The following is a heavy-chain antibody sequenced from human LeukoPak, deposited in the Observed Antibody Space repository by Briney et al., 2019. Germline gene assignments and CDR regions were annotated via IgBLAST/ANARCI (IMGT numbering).Heavy chain of an antibody. CDR3: ANRKAYPLSNPFDY. V-gene: IGHV1-69*05. J-gene: IGHJ4*02. CDR1: GGTFSSYA. Sequence: SVKVSCKASGGTFSSYAISWVRQAPGQGLEWWGGIIPIFGTANYAQKFQGRVTITTDESTSTAYMELSSLRSEDTAVYYCANRKAYPLSNPFDYWGQGTLVTVSS. D-gene: IGHD4-11*01. CDR2: IIPIFGTA.